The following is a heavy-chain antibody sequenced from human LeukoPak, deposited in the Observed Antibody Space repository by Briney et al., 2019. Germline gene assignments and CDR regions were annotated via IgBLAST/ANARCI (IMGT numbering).Heavy chain of an antibody. CDR3: AHSPGSGILRYFDWSKGEFDY. V-gene: IGHV2-5*02. Sequence: SGPTLVNPTQTLTLTCTFSGFSLSTSGVGVGWIRQPPGKALEWLALIYWDVDKRYSPSLKSRLTITKDTSKNQVVLTMTNMDPVDTATYYCAHSPGSGILRYFDWSKGEFDYWGQGTLVTVSS. CDR1: GFSLSTSGVG. J-gene: IGHJ4*02. CDR2: IYWDVDK. D-gene: IGHD3-9*01.